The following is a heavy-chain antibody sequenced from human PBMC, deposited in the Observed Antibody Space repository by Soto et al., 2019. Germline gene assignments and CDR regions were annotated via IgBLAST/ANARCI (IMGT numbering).Heavy chain of an antibody. CDR1: GGSINSYW. Sequence: SETLSLTCSVSGGSINSYWWSWIRQPAGKGLEWIGRVYSSGTTDYNPSLNSRATLSVETSKNQFSLKLSSVTAADTAVYYCARDIGSYAYGEGYWGQGXQVTVSS. CDR3: ARDIGSYAYGEGY. J-gene: IGHJ4*02. D-gene: IGHD3-10*01. V-gene: IGHV4-4*07. CDR2: VYSSGTT.